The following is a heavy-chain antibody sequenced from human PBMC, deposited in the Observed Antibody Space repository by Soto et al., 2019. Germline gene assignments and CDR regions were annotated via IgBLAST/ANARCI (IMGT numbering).Heavy chain of an antibody. D-gene: IGHD6-19*01. CDR1: GGSISSGGYY. CDR3: ARDPGPRYSSGWFAFDY. CDR2: IYYSGST. J-gene: IGHJ4*02. Sequence: PSETLCLTCTVSGGSISSGGYYWSWIRQHPGKGLEWIGYIYYSGSTYYNPSLKSRVTMSGDTSKNQFSLKLSSVTAADTAVYYCARDPGPRYSSGWFAFDYWGQGTLVTVSS. V-gene: IGHV4-31*03.